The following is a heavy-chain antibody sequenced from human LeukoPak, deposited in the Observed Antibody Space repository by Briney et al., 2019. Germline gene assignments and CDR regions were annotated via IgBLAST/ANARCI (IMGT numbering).Heavy chain of an antibody. D-gene: IGHD4/OR15-4a*01. CDR3: ARRAGAYSHPYDY. CDR1: GFTFSSYA. Sequence: GGSLRLSCAASGFTFSSYAMSWVRQAPGKGPEWVSAISGSGGSTHYSDSVKGRFTISIDNSKNTLYLQMNSLRAEDTAVYYCARRAGAYSHPYDYWGQGTLVTVSS. J-gene: IGHJ4*02. V-gene: IGHV3-23*01. CDR2: ISGSGGST.